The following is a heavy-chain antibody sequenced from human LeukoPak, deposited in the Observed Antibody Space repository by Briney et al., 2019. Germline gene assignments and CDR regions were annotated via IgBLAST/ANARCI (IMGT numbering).Heavy chain of an antibody. CDR3: ARTQREEDKNHHNRRTGTRRGSNWFDP. D-gene: IGHD1-7*01. V-gene: IGHV4-34*01. CDR2: INHSGSA. Sequence: SETLSLTCAVYGGSFSGYYWSWIRQPPGKGLEWIGEINHSGSANQNPSLKSRVTISVDTSKNQFSLKLSSVTAADTAVYYCARTQREEDKNHHNRRTGTRRGSNWFDPWGQGTLVTVSS. J-gene: IGHJ5*02. CDR1: GGSFSGYY.